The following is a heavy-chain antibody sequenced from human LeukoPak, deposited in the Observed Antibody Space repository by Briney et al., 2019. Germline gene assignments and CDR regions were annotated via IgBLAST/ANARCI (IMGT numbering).Heavy chain of an antibody. V-gene: IGHV7-4-1*02. CDR1: GYTFTSYA. Sequence: GASVKVSCKASGYTFTSYAMNWVRQAPGQGLEWMGWISTNTGNPTYAQGFTGRFVFSLDTSVSTAYLQISSLKAEDTAVYYCARTYCSSTSCYYRSIEDYYYYYGMDVWGQGTTVTVSS. D-gene: IGHD2-2*01. J-gene: IGHJ6*02. CDR2: ISTNTGNP. CDR3: ARTYCSSTSCYYRSIEDYYYYYGMDV.